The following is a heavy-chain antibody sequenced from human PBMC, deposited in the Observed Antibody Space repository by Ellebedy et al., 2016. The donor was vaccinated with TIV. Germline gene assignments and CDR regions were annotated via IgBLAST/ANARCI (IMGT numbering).Heavy chain of an antibody. CDR2: IYPRDSDT. CDR1: GYTFNTYW. D-gene: IGHD7-27*01. V-gene: IGHV5-51*01. J-gene: IGHJ2*01. Sequence: KVSCKGSGYTFNTYWLGWVRQMPGQGLEWVGIIYPRDSDTKYSPSFQGVVTISADTSISTAYLQWNSLNVSDTAIYYCARSLGAWYFDLWGLGTLVTGSS. CDR3: ARSLGAWYFDL.